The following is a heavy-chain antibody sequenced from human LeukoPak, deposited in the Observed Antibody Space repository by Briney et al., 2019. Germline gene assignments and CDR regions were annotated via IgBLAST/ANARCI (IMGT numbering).Heavy chain of an antibody. CDR3: ARAGADVTSHFDS. CDR2: IGSYNGNT. J-gene: IGHJ4*02. V-gene: IGHV1-18*01. D-gene: IGHD2-21*02. Sequence: ASVKVSCKDSGYTFTRYGVSWVRQAPGQGLEWVGWIGSYNGNTNYAQRLQDRINVTTDRSRRTASMELSSLRSDDTAMYYCARAGADVTSHFDSWGQGALVTVSS. CDR1: GYTFTRYG.